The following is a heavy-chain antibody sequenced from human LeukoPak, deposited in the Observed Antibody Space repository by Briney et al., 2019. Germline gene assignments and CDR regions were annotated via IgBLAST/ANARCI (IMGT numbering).Heavy chain of an antibody. Sequence: GASVKVSCKASGYTFTSYYMHWVRQAPGQGLEWMGIINPSGGSTSYAQKFQGRVTFTRNTSVSTAYMELDILISEDTAVYFCARGGITGTDAEYYYYYMDVWGKGTTVTVSS. D-gene: IGHD1-7*01. J-gene: IGHJ6*03. CDR3: ARGGITGTDAEYYYYYMDV. V-gene: IGHV1-46*01. CDR1: GYTFTSYY. CDR2: INPSGGST.